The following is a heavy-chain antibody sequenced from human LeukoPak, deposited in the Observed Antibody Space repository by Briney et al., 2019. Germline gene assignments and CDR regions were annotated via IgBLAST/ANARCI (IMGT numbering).Heavy chain of an antibody. J-gene: IGHJ6*02. CDR2: ISGSGSTT. D-gene: IGHD3-9*01. CDR1: GFTFSNYA. CDR3: ARDQRSLLRYFDWSRPDYYGMDV. V-gene: IGHV3-23*01. Sequence: GGSLRLSCAASGFTFSNYAMSWVRQAPGKGLEWVSAISGSGSTTYYADSVKGRFTISRDNSKNTLYLQMNSLRAEDTAVYYCARDQRSLLRYFDWSRPDYYGMDVWGQGTTVTVSS.